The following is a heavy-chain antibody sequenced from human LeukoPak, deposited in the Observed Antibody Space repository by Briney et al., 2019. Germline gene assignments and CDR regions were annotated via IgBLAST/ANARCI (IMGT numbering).Heavy chain of an antibody. J-gene: IGHJ4*02. D-gene: IGHD4-17*01. CDR3: AREYDGDYGY. Sequence: GRSLRLSCAASGFTFSSYSMTWVRQAPGKGLEWVSSISSSSSYIYYADSVKGRFTISRDNAKNSLYLQMNSLRAEDTAVYYCAREYDGDYGYWGQGTLVTVSS. CDR2: ISSSSSYI. CDR1: GFTFSSYS. V-gene: IGHV3-21*01.